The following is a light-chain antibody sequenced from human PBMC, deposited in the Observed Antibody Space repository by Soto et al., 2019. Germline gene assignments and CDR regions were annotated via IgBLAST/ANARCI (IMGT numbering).Light chain of an antibody. J-gene: IGKJ1*01. V-gene: IGKV1-39*01. Sequence: DIQMTQSPSSMSASVGDRVTITCRASQSISTYLNWYQQKPGQAPNLLIYAASSLQSGVPSRFSGSGSGTDFTLTIRSLQPEDFATYYCQQSYSTPRTFGQGTKVEIK. CDR3: QQSYSTPRT. CDR2: AAS. CDR1: QSISTY.